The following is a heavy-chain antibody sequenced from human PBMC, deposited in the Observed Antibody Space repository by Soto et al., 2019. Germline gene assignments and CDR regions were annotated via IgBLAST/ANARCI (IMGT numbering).Heavy chain of an antibody. J-gene: IGHJ4*02. CDR3: ARESPHADY. CDR1: GYTFTSYG. V-gene: IGHV1-18*01. Sequence: QVQLVQSGAEVKKPGASVKVSCKASGYTFTSYGISWVRQAPGKGLEWMGWISAYNGNTNYAQKLQGRVTMTTNTTTSTDYMGLRSLRSDDTAVYYCARESPHADYWGQGTLVTVSS. CDR2: ISAYNGNT.